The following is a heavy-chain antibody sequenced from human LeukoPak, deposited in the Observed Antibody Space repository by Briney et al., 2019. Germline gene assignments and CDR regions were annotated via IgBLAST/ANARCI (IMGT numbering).Heavy chain of an antibody. J-gene: IGHJ4*02. Sequence: SETLSLTCTVSGGSISSVDYYWSWIRQPPGKGLEWIGYIYYSGSTYYNPSLKSRVTISVDTSKNQFSLKLSSVTAADTAVYYCARVAVVTAIDYWGQGTLVTDSS. CDR3: ARVAVVTAIDY. V-gene: IGHV4-30-4*01. CDR2: IYYSGST. CDR1: GGSISSVDYY. D-gene: IGHD2-21*02.